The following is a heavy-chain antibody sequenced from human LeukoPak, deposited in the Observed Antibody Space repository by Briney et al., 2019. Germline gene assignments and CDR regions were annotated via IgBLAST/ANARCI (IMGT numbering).Heavy chain of an antibody. CDR1: GYTLTELS. J-gene: IGHJ3*02. CDR3: ATESYSGSYLYAFDI. V-gene: IGHV1-24*01. D-gene: IGHD1-26*01. Sequence: ASVKVSCKVSGYTLTELSMHWVRQAPGRGLEWMGGFDLEDGETIYAQKFQGRVTMTEDTSTDTAYMELSSLRSEDTAVYYCATESYSGSYLYAFDIWGQGTMVTVSS. CDR2: FDLEDGET.